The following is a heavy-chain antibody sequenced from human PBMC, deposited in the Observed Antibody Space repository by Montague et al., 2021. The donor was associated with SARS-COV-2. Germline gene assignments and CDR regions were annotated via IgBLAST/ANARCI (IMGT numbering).Heavy chain of an antibody. V-gene: IGHV4-39*01. CDR3: ASLPRITIFGVVIHFDY. Sequence: SETLSLTCTVSGRSISSSSYYWGWIRQPPGKGLEWIGSMYYSGSTYYNPSLKSRVTISVDTSKNQFSLKLSSVTAADTAVYYCASLPRITIFGVVIHFDYWGQGTLVTVSS. J-gene: IGHJ4*02. CDR2: MYYSGST. D-gene: IGHD3-3*01. CDR1: GRSISSSSYY.